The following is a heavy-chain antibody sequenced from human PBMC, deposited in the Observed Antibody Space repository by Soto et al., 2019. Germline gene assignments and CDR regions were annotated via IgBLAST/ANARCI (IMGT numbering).Heavy chain of an antibody. J-gene: IGHJ5*02. CDR1: GFTFSSYS. CDR3: AREWRIAAVDWFDP. Sequence: EVQLVESGGGLVQPGGSLRLSCAASGFTFSSYSMNWVRQAPGKGLEWVSYISSSSSTIYYADSVKGRFTISRDNAKNSLYLQMNSLRAEDTAVYYCAREWRIAAVDWFDPWGQGTLVTVSS. D-gene: IGHD6-13*01. CDR2: ISSSSSTI. V-gene: IGHV3-48*01.